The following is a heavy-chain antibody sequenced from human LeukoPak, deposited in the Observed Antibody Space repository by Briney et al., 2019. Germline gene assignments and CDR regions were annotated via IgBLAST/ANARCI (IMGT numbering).Heavy chain of an antibody. CDR2: INPNSGGT. V-gene: IGHV1-2*02. J-gene: IGHJ4*02. CDR3: ARVRGIAAAGTPRRYFDY. Sequence: GASVKVSCKASGYTFTGYYMHWVRQAPGQGLEWMGWINPNSGGTNYAQKFQGRVTMTRDTSISTAYMELSRLRSDDTAVYYCARVRGIAAAGTPRRYFDYWGQGTLVTVSS. CDR1: GYTFTGYY. D-gene: IGHD6-13*01.